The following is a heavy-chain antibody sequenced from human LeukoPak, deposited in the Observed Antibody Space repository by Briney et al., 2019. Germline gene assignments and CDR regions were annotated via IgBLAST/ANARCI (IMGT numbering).Heavy chain of an antibody. J-gene: IGHJ3*02. D-gene: IGHD3-22*01. CDR2: IRRKRNGYTT. V-gene: IGHV3-72*01. CDR3: SRDETEGDNSAFDI. Sequence: GGSLRLSCAASGFMFSDYILDWVRQAPGKGLEWVGRIRRKRNGYTTEYAASVKGRFTISRDDLKKSLDLHMTSLKTDDTAVYYCSRDETEGDNSAFDIWGQGTMVTVSS. CDR1: GFMFSDYI.